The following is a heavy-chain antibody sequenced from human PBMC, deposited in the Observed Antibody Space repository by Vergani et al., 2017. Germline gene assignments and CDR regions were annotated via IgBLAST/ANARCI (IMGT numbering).Heavy chain of an antibody. D-gene: IGHD6-13*01. CDR1: GFTFSSYA. V-gene: IGHV3-23*01. CDR2: ISGSGGSA. Sequence: EVQLLESGGGLVQPGGSLRLSCAASGFTFSSYAMSWVRQAPGKGLEWVSAISGSGGSAYYADSVKGRFTISRDNSKNTLYLQMNSLRAEDTAVYYCATIAAAASDAFDIWGQGTMVTVSS. CDR3: ATIAAAASDAFDI. J-gene: IGHJ3*02.